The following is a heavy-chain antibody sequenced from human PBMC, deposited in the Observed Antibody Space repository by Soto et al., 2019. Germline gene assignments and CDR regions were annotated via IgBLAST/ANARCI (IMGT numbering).Heavy chain of an antibody. CDR3: AREGILNGYYWYFDL. V-gene: IGHV3-74*01. D-gene: IGHD3-9*01. J-gene: IGHJ2*01. CDR2: INSDGSST. CDR1: GFTFSSYW. Sequence: PGGSLRLSCAASGFTFSSYWMRWVRQAPGKGLVWVSRINSDGSSTSYADSVKGRFTISRDNAKNTLYLQMNSLRAEDTAVYYCAREGILNGYYWYFDLWGRGTLVTVSS.